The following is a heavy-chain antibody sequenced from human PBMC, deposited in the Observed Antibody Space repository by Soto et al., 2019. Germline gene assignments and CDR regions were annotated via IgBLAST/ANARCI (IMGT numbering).Heavy chain of an antibody. CDR3: ARYIIAARRGIDY. Sequence: QLQLQESGSGLVKPSQTLSLTCAVSGGSVSSGGYSWIWIRQPPGKGLEWIGYIYHSGSTYYNPSLKSRVTISVDRSKNQFSLKLSSVTAADTAVYYCARYIIAARRGIDYWGQGTLVTVSS. V-gene: IGHV4-30-2*01. D-gene: IGHD6-6*01. J-gene: IGHJ4*02. CDR2: IYHSGST. CDR1: GGSVSSGGYS.